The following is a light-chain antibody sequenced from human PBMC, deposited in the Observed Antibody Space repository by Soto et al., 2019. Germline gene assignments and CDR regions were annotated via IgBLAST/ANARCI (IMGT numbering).Light chain of an antibody. CDR1: QSVSSIY. J-gene: IGKJ1*01. CDR3: QQSGSSPGT. Sequence: EIVLTQSPGTLSLSPGERATLSCRASQSVSSIYLAWYQQKPGQAPRLLIYDVSSRATGIPDRFSGSGSGTDFTLTISRLEPEDFAVYYCQQSGSSPGTFGQGTKVKIK. V-gene: IGKV3-20*01. CDR2: DVS.